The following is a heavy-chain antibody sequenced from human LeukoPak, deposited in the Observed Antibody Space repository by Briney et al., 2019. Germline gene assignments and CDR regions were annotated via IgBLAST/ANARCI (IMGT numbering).Heavy chain of an antibody. J-gene: IGHJ4*02. CDR2: INSDGSTT. CDR3: ARSALDY. D-gene: IGHD3-3*02. CDR1: GFTFSSYW. Sequence: GGSLRLSCAASGFTFSSYWMHWVRQAPGKGLVWVSLINSDGSTTSYADSVRGRFTISRDNAKNTLYLQMNSLRVEDTAVYYCARSALDYWGQGTLVTVSS. V-gene: IGHV3-74*01.